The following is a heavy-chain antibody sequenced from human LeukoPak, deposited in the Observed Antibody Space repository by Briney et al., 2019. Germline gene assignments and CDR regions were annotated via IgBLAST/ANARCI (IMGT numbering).Heavy chain of an antibody. V-gene: IGHV1-69*01. D-gene: IGHD3-9*01. CDR2: IIPIFGTA. CDR3: ARAAKKVDDILTGYPFDY. J-gene: IGHJ4*02. CDR1: GGTFSSYA. Sequence: ASVKVSCKASGGTFSSYAISWVRQAPGQGLEWMGGIIPIFGTANYAQKFQGRVTITADESTSTAYMELSSLRSEDTAVYCCARAAKKVDDILTGYPFDYWGQGTLVTVSS.